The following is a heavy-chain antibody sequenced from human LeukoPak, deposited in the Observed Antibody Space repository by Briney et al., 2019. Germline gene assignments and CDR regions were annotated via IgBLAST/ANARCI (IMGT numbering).Heavy chain of an antibody. V-gene: IGHV4-34*01. CDR2: INHSGST. D-gene: IGHD3-10*01. CDR3: ARGHYGSGSYYNVILAPGRNYFDY. Sequence: SETLSLTCAVYGGSFSGYYWSWIRQPPGKGLEWIGEINHSGSTNYNPSLKSRVTISVDTSKNQFSLKLSSVTAADTAVYYCARGHYGSGSYYNVILAPGRNYFDYWGQGTLVNGS. J-gene: IGHJ4*02. CDR1: GGSFSGYY.